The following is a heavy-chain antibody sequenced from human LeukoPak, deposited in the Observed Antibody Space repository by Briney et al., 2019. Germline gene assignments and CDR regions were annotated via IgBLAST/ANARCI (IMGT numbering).Heavy chain of an antibody. V-gene: IGHV3-9*01. CDR1: GLTFYDYA. Sequence: GGSLRLSCAASGLTFYDYAMHRVRQAPGKGLEWVSGITWNSGSIAHADSVKGRFTISRDNAKNSLYLQVNSLRPEDTALYYCAAGAGITRYWGQGTLVTVSS. D-gene: IGHD3-10*01. CDR3: AAGAGITRY. J-gene: IGHJ4*02. CDR2: ITWNSGSI.